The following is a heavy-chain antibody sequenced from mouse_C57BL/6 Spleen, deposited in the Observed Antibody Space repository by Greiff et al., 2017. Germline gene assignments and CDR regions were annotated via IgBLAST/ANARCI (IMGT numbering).Heavy chain of an antibody. V-gene: IGHV1-69*01. CDR3: ERGRYYGNLGTCWYFDV. J-gene: IGHJ1*03. Sequence: QVQLQQPGAELVMPGASVKLSCKASGYTFTSYWMHWVKQRPGQGLEWIGEIDPSDSYTNYNQKFKGKSTLTVDKSSSTAYMQLSSLTSEDSAVYDFERGRYYGNLGTCWYFDVWGTGTTVTVSS. CDR1: GYTFTSYW. CDR2: IDPSDSYT. D-gene: IGHD2-1*01.